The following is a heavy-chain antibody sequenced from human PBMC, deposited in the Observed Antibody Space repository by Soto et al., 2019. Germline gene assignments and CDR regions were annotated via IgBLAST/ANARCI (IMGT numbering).Heavy chain of an antibody. CDR2: ISGGGDST. Sequence: GGSLRLSCAASGFTYSSYAMSWVRQAPGKGLEWVSGISGGGDSTYYADSVKGRFTISRDNSKNTLYLQMNSLRAEDTAIYYCAKDSRGYTKGYGGTNWFHPWGQGTLVTVSS. V-gene: IGHV3-23*01. CDR1: GFTYSSYA. CDR3: AKDSRGYTKGYGGTNWFHP. D-gene: IGHD2-15*01. J-gene: IGHJ5*02.